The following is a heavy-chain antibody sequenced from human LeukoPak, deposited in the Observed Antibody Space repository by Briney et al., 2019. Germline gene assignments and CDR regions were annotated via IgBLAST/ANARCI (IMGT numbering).Heavy chain of an antibody. CDR1: GGSISSSDYF. J-gene: IGHJ4*02. Sequence: NPSETLSLTCTVSGGSISSSDYFWVWIRQPPGKGLEWIGSIHYSGSTYNNPSLKTRVSISVDTSKSQFSLKLSSVIATDTAVYYCARTSGSWPFHYLDYWGQGTLVTVSS. CDR2: IHYSGST. CDR3: ARTSGSWPFHYLDY. V-gene: IGHV4-39*01. D-gene: IGHD6-13*01.